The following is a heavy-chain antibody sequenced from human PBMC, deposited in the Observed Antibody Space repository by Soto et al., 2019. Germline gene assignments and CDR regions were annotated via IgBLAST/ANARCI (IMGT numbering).Heavy chain of an antibody. CDR1: GGSISSSSYY. J-gene: IGHJ6*02. CDR3: ARHPRATSITIFRVDYNGMDV. V-gene: IGHV4-39*01. CDR2: IYYSGST. D-gene: IGHD3-3*01. Sequence: SGTLSLTCTVSGGSISSSSYYWGWIRQPPGKGLEWIGSIYYSGSTDYNPSLKIRVTISVDTSKNQFSLKLSPVTAADTAVYYCARHPRATSITIFRVDYNGMDVRGPGTTVTVSS.